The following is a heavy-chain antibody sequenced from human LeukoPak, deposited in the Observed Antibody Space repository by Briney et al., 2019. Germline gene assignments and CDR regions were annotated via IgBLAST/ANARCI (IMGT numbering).Heavy chain of an antibody. CDR2: IYYGGST. J-gene: IGHJ6*02. Sequence: SQTLSLTCTVSGGSISSGGYYWSWIRQHPGKGLEWIGYIYYGGSTYYNPSLKSRVTISVDTSKNQFSLKLSSVTAADTAVYYCARDIVGSYGMDVWGQGTTVTVSS. CDR1: GGSISSGGYY. D-gene: IGHD3-16*02. V-gene: IGHV4-31*03. CDR3: ARDIVGSYGMDV.